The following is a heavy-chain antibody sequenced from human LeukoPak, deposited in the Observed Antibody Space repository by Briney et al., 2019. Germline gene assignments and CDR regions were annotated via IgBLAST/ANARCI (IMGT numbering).Heavy chain of an antibody. CDR2: IYTSGST. CDR3: ARSTGQKREGSSWTFTY. V-gene: IGHV4-61*02. Sequence: SQTLSLTCTVSGGSISSGSYYWSWIRQPAGKGLEWIGRIYTSGSTNYNPSLKSRVTISVDTSKNQFSLRLNSVTAADTAVYYCARSTGQKREGSSWTFTYWGQGTLVTVSS. J-gene: IGHJ4*02. D-gene: IGHD6-13*01. CDR1: GGSISSGSYY.